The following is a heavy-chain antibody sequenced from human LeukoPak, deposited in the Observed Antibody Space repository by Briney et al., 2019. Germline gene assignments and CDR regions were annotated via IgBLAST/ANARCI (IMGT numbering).Heavy chain of an antibody. CDR1: GFTFSSYS. CDR3: AKDDYYDSSGDPNWFDP. CDR2: ISSSSSYI. Sequence: PGGSLRLSCAASGFTFSSYSMNWVRQAPGKGLEWVSSISSSSSYIYYADSVEGRFTISRDNAKNSLYLQMNSLRAEDTAVYYCAKDDYYDSSGDPNWFDPWGQGTLVTVSS. J-gene: IGHJ5*02. D-gene: IGHD3-22*01. V-gene: IGHV3-21*01.